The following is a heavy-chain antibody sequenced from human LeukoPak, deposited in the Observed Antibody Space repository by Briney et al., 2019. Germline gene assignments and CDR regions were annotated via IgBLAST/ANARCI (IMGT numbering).Heavy chain of an antibody. Sequence: SETLSLTCSVSGGSISSSSYYWGWIRRSPGKGLEWIGSIYYSGSTYYNPSLKSRVTISVDTSKNQFSLKLSSVTAADTAMYFCATDRTGNYYFDDWGQGTLVTVSS. CDR2: IYYSGST. CDR3: ATDRTGNYYFDD. CDR1: GGSISSSSYY. D-gene: IGHD4-23*01. J-gene: IGHJ4*02. V-gene: IGHV4-39*07.